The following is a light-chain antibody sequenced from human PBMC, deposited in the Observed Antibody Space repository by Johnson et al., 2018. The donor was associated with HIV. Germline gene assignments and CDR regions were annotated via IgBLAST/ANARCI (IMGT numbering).Light chain of an antibody. CDR1: SSNIGNNY. J-gene: IGLJ1*01. CDR2: END. CDR3: GTWYSSLSAYV. V-gene: IGLV1-51*02. Sequence: QSVLTQPPSVSAAPGQKVTISCSGSSSNIGNNYVSWYQQLPGTAPKFFIYENDKRPSGIPDRFSGSKSGTSATLGITGLQTGDEADYYCGTWYSSLSAYVFGSGTKVTVL.